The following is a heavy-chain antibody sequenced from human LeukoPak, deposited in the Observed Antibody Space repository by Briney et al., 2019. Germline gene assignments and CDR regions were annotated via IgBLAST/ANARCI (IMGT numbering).Heavy chain of an antibody. V-gene: IGHV3-7*01. J-gene: IGHJ4*02. CDR1: GFTFNRYW. Sequence: PGGSLRLSCAASGFTFNRYWMSCVRQAPGEELQWVANIKQDGSAKYYVDSVKGRFTISRDNAKNSLYLQMNSLRAEDTAVYYCAREGSRWTYYDFWSGYHEKNYFDYWGQGTLVTVSS. CDR2: IKQDGSAK. D-gene: IGHD3-3*01. CDR3: AREGSRWTYYDFWSGYHEKNYFDY.